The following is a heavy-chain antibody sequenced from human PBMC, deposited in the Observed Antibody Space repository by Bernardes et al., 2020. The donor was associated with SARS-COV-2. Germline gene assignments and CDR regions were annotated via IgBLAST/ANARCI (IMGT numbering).Heavy chain of an antibody. CDR2: INLDGTER. CDR3: GRVQYFDWLSLRSTHYYYGMDV. V-gene: IGHV3-7*04. Sequence: GGSLRLSCAASGFTFSSNWMSWVRQAPGKGLEWVANINLDGTERYYVDSVKGRFTISRDNAKKSLYLQMNSLSAEDTAVYYCGRVQYFDWLSLRSTHYYYGMDVWGRGTTVTVSS. J-gene: IGHJ6*02. CDR1: GFTFSSNW. D-gene: IGHD3-9*01.